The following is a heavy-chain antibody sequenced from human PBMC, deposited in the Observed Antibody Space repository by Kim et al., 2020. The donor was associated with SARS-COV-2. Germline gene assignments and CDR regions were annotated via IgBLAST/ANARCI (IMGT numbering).Heavy chain of an antibody. V-gene: IGHV3-9*01. D-gene: IGHD7-27*01. Sequence: GGSLRLSCAASGFTFDDYAMHWVRQAPGKGLEWVSGISCNSGSIGYADSVKGRFTISRDNAKNSLYLQMNSLRAEDTALYYCAKELTPSLGSRDYYGMDGWGQGTTVTVSS. CDR2: ISCNSGSI. CDR1: GFTFDDYA. J-gene: IGHJ6*02. CDR3: AKELTPSLGSRDYYGMDG.